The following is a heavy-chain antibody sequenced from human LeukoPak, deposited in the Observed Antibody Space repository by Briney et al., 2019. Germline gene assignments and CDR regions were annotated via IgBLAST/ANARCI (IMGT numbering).Heavy chain of an antibody. CDR1: GGSISSSNW. V-gene: IGHV4-4*02. Sequence: PSEALSLTCAISGGSISSSNWWTWVRQPPGKGLEWVGEIYLRGNTNYNPSLESRVTISVDESKTQLSLRLESVTAADTAVYYCARGAITTVTDSWGPGTLVTVSS. CDR2: IYLRGNT. J-gene: IGHJ4*02. CDR3: ARGAITTVTDS. D-gene: IGHD4-17*01.